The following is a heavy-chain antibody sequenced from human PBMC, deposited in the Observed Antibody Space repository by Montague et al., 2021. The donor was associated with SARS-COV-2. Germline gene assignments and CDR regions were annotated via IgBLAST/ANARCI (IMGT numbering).Heavy chain of an antibody. CDR1: GGSISSSSYY. CDR3: ARHGVFWAASAGTFDA. J-gene: IGHJ5*02. D-gene: IGHD6-13*01. CDR2: IYYSGST. Sequence: SETLSLTCTVSGGSISSSSYYWGWIRQPPGKVLEWIGSIYYSGSTHNNPPLKSRGTTFVDPSKNLFFLKLSSVTAADTAVYYCARHGVFWAASAGTFDAWGQGTLVTVSS. V-gene: IGHV4-39*01.